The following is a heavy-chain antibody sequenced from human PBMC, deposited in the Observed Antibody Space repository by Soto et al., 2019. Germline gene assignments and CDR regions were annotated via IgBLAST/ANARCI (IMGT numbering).Heavy chain of an antibody. V-gene: IGHV3-74*01. CDR3: ASQPLQYCSGGSCHRGSFDY. J-gene: IGHJ4*02. Sequence: GGSLRLSCAASGFTFSSYWMHWVRQAPGKGLVWVSRINSDGSSTSYADSVKGRFTISRDNAKNTLYLQMNSLRAEDTAVYYCASQPLQYCSGGSCHRGSFDYWGQGTLVTVSS. CDR1: GFTFSSYW. D-gene: IGHD2-15*01. CDR2: INSDGSST.